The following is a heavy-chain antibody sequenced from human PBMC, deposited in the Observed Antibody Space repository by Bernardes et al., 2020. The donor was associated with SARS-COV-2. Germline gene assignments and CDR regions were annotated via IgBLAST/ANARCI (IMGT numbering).Heavy chain of an antibody. J-gene: IGHJ4*02. V-gene: IGHV3-33*01. CDR1: GFTFSSYG. Sequence: GGSLRLSCAASGFTFSSYGMHWVRQAPGKGLEWVAVIWYDGSNKYYADSVKGRFTISRDNSKNTLYLQMNSLRAEDTAVYYCARESTIAAAGTSLDYWGQGTLVTVS. D-gene: IGHD6-13*01. CDR3: ARESTIAAAGTSLDY. CDR2: IWYDGSNK.